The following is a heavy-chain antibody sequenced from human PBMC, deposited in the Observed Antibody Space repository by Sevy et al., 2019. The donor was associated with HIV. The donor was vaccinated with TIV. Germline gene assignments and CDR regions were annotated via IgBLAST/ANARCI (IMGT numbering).Heavy chain of an antibody. CDR3: ARHSNFWSGYPQNGMDV. CDR1: GFTFSTYA. Sequence: GGSLRLSCEGSGFTFSTYAIHWVRQTPDKGLEWMAVIWHDGTTKYFADSVKGRFTISRDNVKNTVYLEKSSLRDEDTAVYFCARHSNFWSGYPQNGMDVWGRGTTVTVSS. D-gene: IGHD3-3*01. CDR2: IWHDGTTK. J-gene: IGHJ6*02. V-gene: IGHV3-33*01.